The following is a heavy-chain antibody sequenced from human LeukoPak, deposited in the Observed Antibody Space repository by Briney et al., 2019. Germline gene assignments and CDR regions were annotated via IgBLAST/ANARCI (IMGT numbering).Heavy chain of an antibody. J-gene: IGHJ6*03. CDR3: ARDLEYSSGWYYYYYYMDV. V-gene: IGHV3-7*01. Sequence: PGGSLRLSCAASGFTFSSYWMSWVRQAPGKGLEWVANIKQDGSEKYYVDSVKGRFTISRDSAKNSLYLQMNSLRAEDTAVYYCARDLEYSSGWYYYYYYMDVWGKGTTVTISS. D-gene: IGHD6-19*01. CDR1: GFTFSSYW. CDR2: IKQDGSEK.